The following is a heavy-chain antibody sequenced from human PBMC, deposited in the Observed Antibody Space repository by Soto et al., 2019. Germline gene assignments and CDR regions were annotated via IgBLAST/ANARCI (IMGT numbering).Heavy chain of an antibody. CDR1: GYTFTSYD. Sequence: QVPLVQSGAEVKKPGASVKVSCKASGYTFTSYDINWVRQATGQGLEWMGWMNPNSGNTGYAQKFQGRVTMPRNTSISTAYMELSSLRSEDTAVYYCARGRNYYGSGSYYNWGQGTLVTVSS. D-gene: IGHD3-10*01. CDR3: ARGRNYYGSGSYYN. CDR2: MNPNSGNT. J-gene: IGHJ4*02. V-gene: IGHV1-8*01.